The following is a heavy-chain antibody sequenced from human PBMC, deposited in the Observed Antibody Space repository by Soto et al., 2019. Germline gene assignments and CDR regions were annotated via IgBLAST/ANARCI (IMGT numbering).Heavy chain of an antibody. Sequence: QVQLVQSGAEVKKPGSSVKVSCTASGGTFSSYAISWVRQAPGQGLEWMGGIIPIFGTANYAQKFQGRVTITADESTSTAYRELSSLRSEDTAVYYCARDMRSGITGTCAYSHFDYWGQGTLVTVSS. J-gene: IGHJ4*02. CDR1: GGTFSSYA. V-gene: IGHV1-69*01. CDR2: IIPIFGTA. D-gene: IGHD1-7*01. CDR3: ARDMRSGITGTCAYSHFDY.